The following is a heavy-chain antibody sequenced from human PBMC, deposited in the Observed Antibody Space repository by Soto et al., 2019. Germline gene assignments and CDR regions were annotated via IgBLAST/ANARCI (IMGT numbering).Heavy chain of an antibody. V-gene: IGHV4-30-4*01. J-gene: IGHJ6*02. CDR1: GGSVNSPDHY. Sequence: SETLSLTCSVSGGSVNSPDHYWSWIRQPPGKGLEWIGYVYYGGGTYYSPSLKSRVTISVDTSKNQFSLKLSSVTAADTAVYYCARDSPRKLTHPFYGMDVWGQGTTVTVSS. D-gene: IGHD3-3*02. CDR2: VYYGGGT. CDR3: ARDSPRKLTHPFYGMDV.